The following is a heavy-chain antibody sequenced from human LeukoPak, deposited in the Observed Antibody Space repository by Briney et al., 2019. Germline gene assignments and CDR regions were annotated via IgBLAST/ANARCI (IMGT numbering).Heavy chain of an antibody. Sequence: GGSLRLSCSASGYTFNSYPVHWVRQAPGKGLEYVSGISRNGGSTYYADSVKGRFTISRDNSKNTLYLQMSSLRAEDTAVYYCVKESGFMVAPNSAFDIWGQGTMVTVSS. V-gene: IGHV3-64D*06. CDR3: VKESGFMVAPNSAFDI. J-gene: IGHJ3*02. CDR1: GYTFNSYP. D-gene: IGHD4/OR15-4a*01. CDR2: ISRNGGST.